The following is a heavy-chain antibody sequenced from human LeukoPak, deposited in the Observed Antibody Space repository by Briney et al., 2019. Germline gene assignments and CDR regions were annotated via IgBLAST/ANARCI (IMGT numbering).Heavy chain of an antibody. CDR3: ASFEVGA. D-gene: IGHD3-10*01. CDR2: INPNSGGT. V-gene: IGHV1-2*02. CDR1: GYTFTDYY. Sequence: ASVKVSCKASGYTFTDYYIHWVRQAPGQGLEWMGWINPNSGGTNYAQKFQGRVTMTRDTSITTVYMELSRLRSDETAVFYCASFEVGAWGQGTLVTVSS. J-gene: IGHJ5*02.